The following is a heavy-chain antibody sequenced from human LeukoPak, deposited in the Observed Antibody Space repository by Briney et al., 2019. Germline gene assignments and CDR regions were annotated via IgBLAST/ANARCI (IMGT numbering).Heavy chain of an antibody. CDR1: GCSFTSYW. V-gene: IGHV5-51*01. J-gene: IGHJ6*04. CDR2: IYPGDSDT. CDR3: ARHGDTAIPDDYGMDV. D-gene: IGHD5-18*01. Sequence: GESLKISCKGSGCSFTSYWIGWVRQMPGKGLEWMRIIYPGDSDTRYSPSFQGQVTISADKSISTAYLQWSSLKASDTAMYYCARHGDTAIPDDYGMDVWGKGTTVTVSS.